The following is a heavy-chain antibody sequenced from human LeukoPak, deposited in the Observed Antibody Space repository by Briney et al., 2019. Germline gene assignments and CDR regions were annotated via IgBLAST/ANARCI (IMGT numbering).Heavy chain of an antibody. J-gene: IGHJ5*02. CDR3: ARGDSWELPWWFDP. D-gene: IGHD1-26*01. CDR2: TYYRSKWYY. V-gene: IGHV6-1*01. Sequence: SQTLSLTCAISGDSISSNSAAWNWIRQSPSRGLEWLGRTYYRSKWYYDYAVSVKSRITINPDTSKNQFSLQLNSVTPEDTAVYYCARGDSWELPWWFDPWGQGTLVTVSS. CDR1: GDSISSNSAA.